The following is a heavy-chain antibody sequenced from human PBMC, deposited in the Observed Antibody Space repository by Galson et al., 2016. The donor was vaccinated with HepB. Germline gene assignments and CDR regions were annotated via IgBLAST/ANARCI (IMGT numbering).Heavy chain of an antibody. CDR1: GFTFVDYT. J-gene: IGHJ5*02. CDR2: INWHDSTT. CDR3: VKGGQWLTES. V-gene: IGHV3-43*01. D-gene: IGHD6-19*01. Sequence: SLRLSCAASGFTFVDYTMHWVRLVPGKDLEWVSLINWHDSTTHYADSVKGRFTISRDNSKDSLYLQMNALRPEDTALYYCVKGGQWLTESWGQGTLVTVSS.